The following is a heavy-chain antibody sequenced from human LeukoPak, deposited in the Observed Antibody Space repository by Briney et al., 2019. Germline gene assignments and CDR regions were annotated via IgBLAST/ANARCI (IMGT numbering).Heavy chain of an antibody. CDR1: AYSISSGYY. CDR2: IYHSGST. V-gene: IGHV4-38-2*02. Sequence: SETLSLTCTVSAYSISSGYYWGWIRQPPGKGLEWIGSIYHSGSTYYNPSLKSRVTISVDTSKNQFSLRLSSVTAADTAVYYCARGASGRYFDYWGQGTLVTVSS. D-gene: IGHD3-10*01. J-gene: IGHJ4*02. CDR3: ARGASGRYFDY.